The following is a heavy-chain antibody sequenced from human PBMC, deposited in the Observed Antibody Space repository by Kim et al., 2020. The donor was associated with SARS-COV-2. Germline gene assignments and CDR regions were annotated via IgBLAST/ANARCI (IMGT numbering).Heavy chain of an antibody. J-gene: IGHJ6*02. CDR3: AKDLGITMVRGVIGHMGV. CDR2: ISGDGGST. CDR1: GFTFDDYA. Sequence: GGSLRLSCAASGFTFDDYAMHCVRQAPGKGLEWVSLISGDGGSTYYADSVKGRFTISRDNSKNSLYLQMNSLRTEDTALYYCAKDLGITMVRGVIGHMGVLGQGDTVTVS. V-gene: IGHV3-43*02. D-gene: IGHD3-10*01.